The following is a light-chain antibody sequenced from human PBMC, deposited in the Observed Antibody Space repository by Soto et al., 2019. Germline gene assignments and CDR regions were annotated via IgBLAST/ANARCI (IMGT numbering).Light chain of an antibody. Sequence: EIVLTQSPATLSLSPGERATLSCRASQSVSSYLAWYQQKPGQAPKLLIYDASNRATGIPARFSGSGSGPDCTLTISSLAPEDFAVYYCQQRSNWCPITLGQGTRVESK. CDR3: QQRSNWCPIT. CDR2: DAS. V-gene: IGKV3-11*01. J-gene: IGKJ5*01. CDR1: QSVSSY.